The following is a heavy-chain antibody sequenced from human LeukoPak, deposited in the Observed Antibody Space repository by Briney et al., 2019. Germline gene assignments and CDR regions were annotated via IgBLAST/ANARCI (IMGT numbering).Heavy chain of an antibody. D-gene: IGHD5-18*01. CDR2: IKQDGTEK. V-gene: IGHV3-7*01. CDR3: ARDLRAGSYAFD. CDR1: GFTFTKNW. J-gene: IGHJ4*02. Sequence: QSGGSLRLSCAASGFTFTKNWMTWVRQAPGKGLEWVANIKQDGTEKYYVDPVKGRFTISRDNAKNSVYLQMNSLRAEDTAIYYCARDLRAGSYAFDWGQGTLVTVSS.